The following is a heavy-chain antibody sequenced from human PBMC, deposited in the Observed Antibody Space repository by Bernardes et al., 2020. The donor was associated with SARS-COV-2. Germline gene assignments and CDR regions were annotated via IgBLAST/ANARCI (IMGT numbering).Heavy chain of an antibody. CDR1: GFTFSSYS. J-gene: IGHJ5*02. Sequence: GGSLRLSCAASGFTFSSYSMNWVRQAPGKGLEWVSSISSSSSYIYYADSVKGRFTISRDNAKNSLYLQMNSLRAEDTAVYYCARETYGDEAGWNWFDPWGQGTLVTVSS. V-gene: IGHV3-21*01. CDR3: ARETYGDEAGWNWFDP. CDR2: ISSSSSYI. D-gene: IGHD4-17*01.